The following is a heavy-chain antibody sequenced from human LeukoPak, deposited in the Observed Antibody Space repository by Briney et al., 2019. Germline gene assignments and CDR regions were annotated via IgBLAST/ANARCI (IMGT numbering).Heavy chain of an antibody. CDR2: ICPGDSDT. D-gene: IGHD2-21*02. J-gene: IGHJ6*02. CDR3: ARRAYCGGDCTKAYYSYYSMDV. CDR1: GYTFTTYC. Sequence: GESLKISCKASGYTFTTYCIAWARQTPGTGLEWMGIICPGDSDTKYSPSFQGQVTMSADRSISTAYLQWSSLRASDTAMYYCARRAYCGGDCTKAYYSYYSMDVWGQGTTVTVSS. V-gene: IGHV5-51*01.